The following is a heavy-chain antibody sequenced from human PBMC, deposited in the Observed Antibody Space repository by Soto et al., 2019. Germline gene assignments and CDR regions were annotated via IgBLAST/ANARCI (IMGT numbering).Heavy chain of an antibody. CDR3: ARGEYQLLFHYYYYGMDV. D-gene: IGHD2-2*01. CDR1: GYTFTSYG. V-gene: IGHV1-18*01. Sequence: ASVKVSCKASGYTFTSYGISWVRQAPGQGLEWMGWISAYNGNTKYAQKLQGRVTMTTDTSTSTAYMELRSLRSDDTAVYYCARGEYQLLFHYYYYGMDVWGQGTTVTVSS. CDR2: ISAYNGNT. J-gene: IGHJ6*02.